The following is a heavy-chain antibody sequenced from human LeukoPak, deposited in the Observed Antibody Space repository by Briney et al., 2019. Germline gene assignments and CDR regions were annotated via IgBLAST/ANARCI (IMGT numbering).Heavy chain of an antibody. Sequence: SDTLSLMCTVSGGSVSSGGYDWSWIRKHPGKGLEWIGYIYYSGSTYYNPSLKSRVTISVDTSKNQFSLKLSSVTAADTAVYYCARDNPSSSCFDYWGQGTLVTVSS. CDR2: IYYSGST. D-gene: IGHD6-13*01. CDR1: GGSVSSGGYD. V-gene: IGHV4-31*03. J-gene: IGHJ4*02. CDR3: ARDNPSSSCFDY.